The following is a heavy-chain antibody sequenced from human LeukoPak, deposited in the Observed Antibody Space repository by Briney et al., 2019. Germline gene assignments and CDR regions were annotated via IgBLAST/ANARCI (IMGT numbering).Heavy chain of an antibody. CDR1: GFIFSNYY. V-gene: IGHV3-11*04. CDR2: ISADAATV. Sequence: PGGSLRLSCTASGFIFSNYYMAWVRQPPGRGLEWISYISADAATVKYADSVEGRFTVSRDNTQNSIYLEMSSLRVDDTAVYYCARMHSSGYYGDYFDYWGQGNLVSVSS. D-gene: IGHD5-12*01. CDR3: ARMHSSGYYGDYFDY. J-gene: IGHJ4*02.